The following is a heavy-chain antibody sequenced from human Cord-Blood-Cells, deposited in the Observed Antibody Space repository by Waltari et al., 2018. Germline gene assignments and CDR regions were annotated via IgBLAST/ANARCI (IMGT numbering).Heavy chain of an antibody. CDR2: ISYDGSNK. J-gene: IGHJ6*02. D-gene: IGHD2-2*01. Sequence: QVQLVESGGGVVQPGRSLRLSCAASGFTFSSYAMHWVRQAPGKGLAWVPVISYDGSNKYYADSVKGRFTISRDNSKNTLYLQMNSLRAEDTAVYYCARVWRYCSSTSCYGGLYYYYGMDVWGQGTTVTVSS. CDR1: GFTFSSYA. V-gene: IGHV3-30*04. CDR3: ARVWRYCSSTSCYGGLYYYYGMDV.